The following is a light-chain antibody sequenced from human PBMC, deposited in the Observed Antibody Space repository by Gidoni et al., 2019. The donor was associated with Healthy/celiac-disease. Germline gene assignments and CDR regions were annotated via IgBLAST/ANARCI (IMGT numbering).Light chain of an antibody. CDR2: DAS. Sequence: EIVLTQSPATLSLSPGERATLSCRASQSVSSYLAWYQQKPGQAPRLLFYDASNRATGIPARFSGSGSGTDFTLTISSLEPEDFAVYYCQQRSNSFGGGTKVEIK. CDR3: QQRSNS. V-gene: IGKV3-11*01. J-gene: IGKJ4*02. CDR1: QSVSSY.